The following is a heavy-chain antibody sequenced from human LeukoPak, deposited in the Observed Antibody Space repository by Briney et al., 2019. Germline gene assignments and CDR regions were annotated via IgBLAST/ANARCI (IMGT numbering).Heavy chain of an antibody. CDR1: GFTFSTYS. D-gene: IGHD3-3*02. J-gene: IGHJ4*02. CDR2: IYSGGST. CDR3: ARLYGTFLEWSPYFDY. Sequence: PGGSLRLSCAASGFTFSTYSMNWVRQAPGKGLEWVSVIYSGGSTYYADSVKGRFTISRHNSKNTLYLQMNSLRAEDTAVYYCARLYGTFLEWSPYFDYWGREPWSPSPQ. V-gene: IGHV3-53*04.